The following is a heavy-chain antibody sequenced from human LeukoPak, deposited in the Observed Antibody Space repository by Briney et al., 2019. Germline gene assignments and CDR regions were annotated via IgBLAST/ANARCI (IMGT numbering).Heavy chain of an antibody. V-gene: IGHV3-7*03. Sequence: GGSLRLSCAASGFIFSSYYMTWVRQVPGKRLEWVANINSDGSEKNYVDSVKGRFTISRDNARNSLYLQMNSLRAEDTALYYCARAGARSSDRWWYDYWGQGTLVTVSS. CDR3: ARAGARSSDRWWYDY. D-gene: IGHD2-15*01. CDR1: GFIFSSYY. CDR2: INSDGSEK. J-gene: IGHJ4*02.